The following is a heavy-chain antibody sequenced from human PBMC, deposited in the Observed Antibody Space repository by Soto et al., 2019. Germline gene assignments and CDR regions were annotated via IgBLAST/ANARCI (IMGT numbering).Heavy chain of an antibody. D-gene: IGHD1-26*01. J-gene: IGHJ6*02. CDR2: ISYDGSNK. CDR1: GFTFSSYG. Sequence: QVQLVESGGGVVQPGRSLRLSCAASGFTFSSYGMHWVRQAPGKGLEWVAVISYDGSNKYYADSVKGRFTISSDNSQNTLYLQMNSLRAEDTAVYYCAKDRVGATSSYYGMDVWCQGTTLTASS. CDR3: AKDRVGATSSYYGMDV. V-gene: IGHV3-30*18.